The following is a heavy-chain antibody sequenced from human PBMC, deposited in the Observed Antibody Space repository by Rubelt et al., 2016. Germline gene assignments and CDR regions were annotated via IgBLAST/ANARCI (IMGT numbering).Heavy chain of an antibody. D-gene: IGHD6-19*01. J-gene: IGHJ4*02. CDR3: ARSSWYDSGWNGG. V-gene: IGHV3-23*01. CDR2: ISGSGSDT. Sequence: GLEWFSAISGSGSDTYYADSVKGRFTISRGNSNNALYLRMNSLRVDDTAVYDCARSSWYDSGWNGGGGQGTLVTVSS.